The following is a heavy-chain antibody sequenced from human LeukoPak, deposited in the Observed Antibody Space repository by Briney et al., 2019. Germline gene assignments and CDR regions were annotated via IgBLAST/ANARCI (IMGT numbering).Heavy chain of an antibody. CDR2: LSGSAGST. D-gene: IGHD1-26*01. Sequence: GGSLRVSCAPSGSTFSSYAMSWVRQAPGKGLGWVSALSGSAGSTYYADYVQGRFTISRDNSQNTLYLQMNSLRAEDTAVYYCAKEVVGAQVGFYYFDYWGPGTLVTVSS. J-gene: IGHJ4*02. CDR1: GSTFSSYA. CDR3: AKEVVGAQVGFYYFDY. V-gene: IGHV3-23*01.